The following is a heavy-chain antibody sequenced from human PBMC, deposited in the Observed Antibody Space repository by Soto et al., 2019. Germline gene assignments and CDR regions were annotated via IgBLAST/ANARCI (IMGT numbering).Heavy chain of an antibody. D-gene: IGHD1-1*01. CDR1: GFTFISYC. CDR3: AQDFTYNFAFDY. J-gene: IGHJ4*02. CDR2: ISYDGSNK. Sequence: PGGSLRLSCAASGFTFISYCIHWVRHAPSKGLEWVAVISYDGSNKYYADSVKGRFTISRDNSKNTLYLQMNSLRSEDTAVYYCAQDFTYNFAFDYWGQGTLVTVSS. V-gene: IGHV3-30*18.